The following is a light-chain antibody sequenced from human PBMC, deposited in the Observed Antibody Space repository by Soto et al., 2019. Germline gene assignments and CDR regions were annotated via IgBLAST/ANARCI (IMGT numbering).Light chain of an antibody. Sequence: QLVLTQPASGSGVHGQGSSITYTRTSSDVGSYNLVSWYQQHPGKAPKLMICEGFKRPSGVSTRFSGSKSGNTASLTISGLQAEDEADYYCCSYARSSTYVFGTGTKVTVL. CDR3: CSYARSSTYV. V-gene: IGLV2-23*01. CDR1: SSDVGSYNL. CDR2: EGF. J-gene: IGLJ1*01.